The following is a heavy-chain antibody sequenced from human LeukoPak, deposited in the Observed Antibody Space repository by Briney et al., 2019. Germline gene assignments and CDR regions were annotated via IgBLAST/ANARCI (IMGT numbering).Heavy chain of an antibody. V-gene: IGHV3-21*04. Sequence: GGSLRLSCAASGFTFSSYSMNWVRQAPGKGLEWVSSISSSSSYIYYADSVKGRFTISRDNSNNALYLQMNSLRAEDTAVYYCAKGSSSSRPYYFDYWGHGTLVTVCS. CDR3: AKGSSSSRPYYFDY. J-gene: IGHJ4*01. CDR1: GFTFSSYS. CDR2: ISSSSSYI. D-gene: IGHD2-2*01.